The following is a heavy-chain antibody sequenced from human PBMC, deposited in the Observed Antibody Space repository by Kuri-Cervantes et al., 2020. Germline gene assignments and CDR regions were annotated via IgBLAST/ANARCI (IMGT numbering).Heavy chain of an antibody. CDR2: ISYDGSNK. D-gene: IGHD2-2*01. Sequence: LSLTCAASGFTFSSYGMHWVRQAPGKVLEWVAVISYDGSNKYYADSVKGRFTISRDNSKNTLYLQMNSLRAEDTAVYYCAKDIVPAALYGMDVWGQGTTVTVSS. V-gene: IGHV3-30*18. CDR1: GFTFSSYG. CDR3: AKDIVPAALYGMDV. J-gene: IGHJ6*02.